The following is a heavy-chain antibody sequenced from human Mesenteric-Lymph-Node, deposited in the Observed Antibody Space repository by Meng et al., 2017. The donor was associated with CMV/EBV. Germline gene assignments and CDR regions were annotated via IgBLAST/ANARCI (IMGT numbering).Heavy chain of an antibody. D-gene: IGHD3-10*01. CDR2: IDPNGGGT. V-gene: IGHV1-2*06. J-gene: IGHJ4*02. CDR1: GYTFSGYY. CDR3: VGDVGSVRGVINFVY. Sequence: SGYTFSGYYIHWVRQAQGRGLEWMGRIDPNGGGTNYAQEFQGRVTMTSDTSISTTYMQLSRLISDDTAVYYCVGDVGSVRGVINFVYWGQGTLVTVSS.